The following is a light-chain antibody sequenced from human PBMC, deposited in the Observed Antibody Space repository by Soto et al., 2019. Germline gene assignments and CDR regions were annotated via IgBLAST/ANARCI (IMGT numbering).Light chain of an antibody. CDR2: DND. CDR3: GTWDGSLNTQI. Sequence: QSVLTQPPSVSAAPGQKATISCSGSSSNIGNNYVSWYQQLPGTAPKLLIYDNDKRPSGIPDRFSGSKSGTSATLGITGLQTGDEADYYCGTWDGSLNTQIFGGGTKVTVL. CDR1: SSNIGNNY. V-gene: IGLV1-51*01. J-gene: IGLJ2*01.